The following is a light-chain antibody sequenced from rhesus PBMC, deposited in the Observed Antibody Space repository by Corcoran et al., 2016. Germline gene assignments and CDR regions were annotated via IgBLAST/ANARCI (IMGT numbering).Light chain of an antibody. V-gene: IGKV7-13*01. CDR3: LRSKVSGT. CDR1: ESVSVLGINV. Sequence: DIVLTQSPASLAVSPGQRATITSRASESVSVLGINVIHWYQQKPGKPPKLRIYQTSNQDTGVPGSFNVRGSGTAFTLTINPEEADVAADYYCLRSKVSGTFGQGTKVEIK. CDR2: QTS. J-gene: IGKJ1*01.